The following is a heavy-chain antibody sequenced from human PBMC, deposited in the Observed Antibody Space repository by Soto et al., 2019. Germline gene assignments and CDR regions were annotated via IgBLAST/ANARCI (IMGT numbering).Heavy chain of an antibody. CDR1: GGSISSSNW. D-gene: IGHD1-7*01. CDR3: ASRDPGTSVDY. J-gene: IGHJ4*02. CDR2: IYHSGST. V-gene: IGHV4-4*02. Sequence: NPSETLSLTCAVSGGSISSSNWWSWVRQPPGKGLEWIGEIYHSGSTNYNPSLKSRVTISLDKSEKQISLKVTSLTAADTAVYYCASRDPGTSVDYWGQGTLVTVSS.